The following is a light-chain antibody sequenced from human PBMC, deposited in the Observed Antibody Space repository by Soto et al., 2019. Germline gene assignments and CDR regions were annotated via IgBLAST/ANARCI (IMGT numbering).Light chain of an antibody. CDR1: QSVGTH. Sequence: EIVMTQSPATLSVSPGERATLSCRASQSVGTHLAWYQQTPGQAPRLLISATSTRATGIPARFSGSGSGTEFTLTISSLQSEDFAFYYCQQYNKWPVTFGGGTKVE. CDR2: ATS. V-gene: IGKV3-15*01. CDR3: QQYNKWPVT. J-gene: IGKJ4*01.